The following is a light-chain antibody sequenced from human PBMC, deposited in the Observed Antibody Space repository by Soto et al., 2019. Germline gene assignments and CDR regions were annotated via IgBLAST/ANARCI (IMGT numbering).Light chain of an antibody. V-gene: IGLV1-44*01. Sequence: QSVLTQPPSTSGTPGQRVTISCSGSSSNIGSKTLNWFRQVPGTAPKLLIYNDNQRPSGVPDRFSGSKSGTSASLAISVLQSEDEADYYCATWDVSLNGRVFGGGTKLTVL. CDR2: NDN. CDR1: SSNIGSKT. J-gene: IGLJ3*02. CDR3: ATWDVSLNGRV.